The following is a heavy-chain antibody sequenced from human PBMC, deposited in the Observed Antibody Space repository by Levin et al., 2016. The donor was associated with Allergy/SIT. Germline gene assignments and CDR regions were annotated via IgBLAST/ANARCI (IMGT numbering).Heavy chain of an antibody. CDR1: GGSVSSGSYY. V-gene: IGHV4-61*01. CDR2: VYYSGTT. Sequence: GSLRLSCSVSGGSVSSGSYYWSWIRQPPGKGLEWIGYVYYSGTTNYSPSLKSRVTISVDTSKNQFSLKLNSVTAADTAMYYCVRSGHEALEYWGQGALVTVSS. CDR3: VRSGHEALEY. J-gene: IGHJ4*02. D-gene: IGHD2-15*01.